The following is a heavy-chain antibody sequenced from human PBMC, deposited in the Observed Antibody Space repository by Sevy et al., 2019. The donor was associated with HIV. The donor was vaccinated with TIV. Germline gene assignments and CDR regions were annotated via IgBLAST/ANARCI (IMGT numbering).Heavy chain of an antibody. CDR3: ARDKNAYYYGLDV. V-gene: IGHV3-53*01. Sequence: GGSLRLSCAASGFTFSSYWMSWVRQAPGKGLEWVSVFYTGSKTDYADSVKGRFTMSRDNSKNTLYLQMNGLRAEDTAVYYCARDKNAYYYGLDVWGQGTTVTVSS. J-gene: IGHJ6*02. CDR2: FYTGSKT. CDR1: GFTFSSYW.